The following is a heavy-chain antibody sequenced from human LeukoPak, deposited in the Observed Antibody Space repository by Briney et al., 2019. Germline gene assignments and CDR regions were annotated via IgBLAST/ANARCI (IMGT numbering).Heavy chain of an antibody. Sequence: GGSLRLSCAASGFTFSSYSMNWVRQAPGKGLEWVSSISSSSSYIYYADSVKGRFTISRDNSKNTLYLQMNSLRAEDTAVYYCASGYSSGCDYWGQGTLVTVSS. D-gene: IGHD6-19*01. J-gene: IGHJ4*02. CDR2: ISSSSSYI. CDR3: ASGYSSGCDY. V-gene: IGHV3-21*01. CDR1: GFTFSSYS.